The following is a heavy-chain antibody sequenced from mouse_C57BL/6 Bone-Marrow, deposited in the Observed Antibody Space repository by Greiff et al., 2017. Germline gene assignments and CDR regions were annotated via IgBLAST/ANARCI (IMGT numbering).Heavy chain of an antibody. J-gene: IGHJ4*01. CDR2: ISNGGGST. CDR3: ARPGYAMDY. CDR1: GFTFSDYY. V-gene: IGHV5-12*01. Sequence: EVMLVESGGGLVQPGGSLKLSCAASGFTFSDYYMYWVRQTPEKRLEWVAYISNGGGSTYYPDTVKGRFTISRDNAKNTLYLQMSRLKSEDTAMYYCARPGYAMDYWGQGTSVTVSS.